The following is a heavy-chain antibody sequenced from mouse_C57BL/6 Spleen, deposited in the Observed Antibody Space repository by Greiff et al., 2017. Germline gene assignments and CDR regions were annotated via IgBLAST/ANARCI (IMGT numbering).Heavy chain of an antibody. Sequence: VQLQQSGAELVKPGASVKISCTASGFTFTDYYINWVKQRPGQGLEWIGKIGPGSGSTNYTEKFKGKATLTADKTSTTASMQHSSLTTDDSAVYLCAIEMGGAGRYYYAMDYWGQGTSVTVS. J-gene: IGHJ4*01. CDR2: IGPGSGST. CDR1: GFTFTDYY. D-gene: IGHD3-3*01. CDR3: AIEMGGAGRYYYAMDY. V-gene: IGHV1-77*01.